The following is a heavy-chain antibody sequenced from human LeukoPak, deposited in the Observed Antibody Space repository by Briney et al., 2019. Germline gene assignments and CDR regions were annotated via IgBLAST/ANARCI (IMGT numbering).Heavy chain of an antibody. Sequence: GESLKISCQGSGYTFTTSWIGWGRQLPGKGLEWMAMIYPGDSDMRYSPSFQGQVSISTDRSISTAYLQWSSLKASDTAMYYCVILNHPDGRVYWGQGTLVTVSS. CDR1: GYTFTTSW. V-gene: IGHV5-51*01. D-gene: IGHD5-24*01. CDR2: IYPGDSDM. CDR3: VILNHPDGRVY. J-gene: IGHJ4*02.